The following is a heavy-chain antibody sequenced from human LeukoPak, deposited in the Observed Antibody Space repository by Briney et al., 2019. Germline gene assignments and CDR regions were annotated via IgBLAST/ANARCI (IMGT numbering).Heavy chain of an antibody. D-gene: IGHD1-1*01. CDR3: AIDAVPPLSGDMAV. J-gene: IGHJ6*03. Sequence: ASVKVSCKASGYTFTGYYMHWVRQAPGQGLEWMGWINPNSGGTNYAQKFQGRVTMTRYTSISTAYMELSRLRSDGTAVYYCAIDAVPPLSGDMAVWGKGTSVTVSS. CDR2: INPNSGGT. V-gene: IGHV1-2*02. CDR1: GYTFTGYY.